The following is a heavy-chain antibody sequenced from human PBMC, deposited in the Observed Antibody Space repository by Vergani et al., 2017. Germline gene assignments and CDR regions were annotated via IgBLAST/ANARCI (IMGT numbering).Heavy chain of an antibody. J-gene: IGHJ6*03. Sequence: EVQLLESGGGLVQPGGSLRLSCAASGFTFSSYAMSWVRQAPGQGLEWVSAISGSGGSTYYADSVKGRFTISRDNSKNTLYLQMNSLRAEDTAVYYCAKGGSSIAARQVYYYMDVWGKGTTVTVSS. CDR1: GFTFSSYA. CDR2: ISGSGGST. CDR3: AKGGSSIAARQVYYYMDV. V-gene: IGHV3-23*01. D-gene: IGHD6-6*01.